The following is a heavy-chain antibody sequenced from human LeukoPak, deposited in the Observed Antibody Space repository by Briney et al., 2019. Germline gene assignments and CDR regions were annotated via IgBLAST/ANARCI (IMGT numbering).Heavy chain of an antibody. Sequence: PSETLSLTCTVSGGSISSYYWSWIRQPPGKGLEWIGYIYYSGSTNYNPSLKSRVTISVDTSKNQFSLKLSSVTAADTAVYYCARAGNYGGNSFEVLWGQGTLVTVSS. CDR1: GGSISSYY. CDR3: ARAGNYGGNSFEVL. V-gene: IGHV4-59*01. D-gene: IGHD4-23*01. CDR2: IYYSGST. J-gene: IGHJ4*02.